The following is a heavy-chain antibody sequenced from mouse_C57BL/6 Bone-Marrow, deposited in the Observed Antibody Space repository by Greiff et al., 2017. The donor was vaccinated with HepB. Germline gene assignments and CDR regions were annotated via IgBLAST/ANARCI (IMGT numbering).Heavy chain of an antibody. CDR3: ARRYGSSYLGFAY. Sequence: EVKLMESGPELVKPGASVKISCKASGYSFTDYNMNWVKQSNGKSLEWIGVINPNYGTTSYNQKFKGKATLTVDQSSSTAYMQLNSLTSEDSAVYYCARRYGSSYLGFAYWGQGTLVTVSA. D-gene: IGHD1-1*01. CDR1: GYSFTDYN. J-gene: IGHJ3*01. CDR2: INPNYGTT. V-gene: IGHV1-39*01.